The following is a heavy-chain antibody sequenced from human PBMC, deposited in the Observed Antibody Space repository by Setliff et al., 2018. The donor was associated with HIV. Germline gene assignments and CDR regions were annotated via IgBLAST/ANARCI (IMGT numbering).Heavy chain of an antibody. J-gene: IGHJ4*02. CDR3: ASSYSSGWSYFDY. D-gene: IGHD6-13*01. V-gene: IGHV4-39*07. CDR1: GGSISSSSYY. Sequence: SETLSLTCTVSGGSISSSSYYWGWIRQPPGKGLEWIGSIYYSGSTYYNPSLESRVTISVDTSKNQFSLKLSSVTAADTAVYYCASSYSSGWSYFDYWGQGTLVTVSS. CDR2: IYYSGST.